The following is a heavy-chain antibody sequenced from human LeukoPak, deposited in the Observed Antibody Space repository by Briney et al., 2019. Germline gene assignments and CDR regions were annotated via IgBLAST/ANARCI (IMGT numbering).Heavy chain of an antibody. Sequence: GGSLRLSCAVSGLTFRSYWMSWVRQAPGKGLEWVANINQDGSEKYFVDSVKGRFTISRDNAKNSLHLQMNTLRAEDTAVYYCAREREGRFFDYWGQGTLVTVSS. CDR1: GLTFRSYW. CDR2: INQDGSEK. J-gene: IGHJ4*02. CDR3: AREREGRFFDY. V-gene: IGHV3-7*01. D-gene: IGHD3-10*01.